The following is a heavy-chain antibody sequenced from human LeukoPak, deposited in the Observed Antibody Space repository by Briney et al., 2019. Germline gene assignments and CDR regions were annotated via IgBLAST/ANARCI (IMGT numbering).Heavy chain of an antibody. CDR2: IYDSGST. D-gene: IGHD4-17*01. CDR3: ARVKNDYGDYKGAFDI. V-gene: IGHV4-59*01. Sequence: PSETLSLTCTVSGGSISSYYWSWIRQPPGKGLEWIGYIYDSGSTNYNPSLKSRVTISVDTSKNQFSLKLSSVTAADTAVYYCARVKNDYGDYKGAFDIWGQGTMVTVSS. CDR1: GGSISSYY. J-gene: IGHJ3*02.